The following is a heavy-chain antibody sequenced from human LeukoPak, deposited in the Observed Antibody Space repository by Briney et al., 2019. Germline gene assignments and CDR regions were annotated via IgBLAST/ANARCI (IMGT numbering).Heavy chain of an antibody. CDR2: IHTRGST. CDR1: GGSISSYY. CDR3: ARVVGATSIDY. Sequence: PSETLSLTCTVSGGSISSYYWSWIRQPPGKGLEWIGYIHTRGSTNYNPSLKSRVTISVDTSKNQFSLKLSSVTAAVTAVYYCARVVGATSIDYWGQGILVTVSS. V-gene: IGHV4-4*09. J-gene: IGHJ4*02. D-gene: IGHD2-15*01.